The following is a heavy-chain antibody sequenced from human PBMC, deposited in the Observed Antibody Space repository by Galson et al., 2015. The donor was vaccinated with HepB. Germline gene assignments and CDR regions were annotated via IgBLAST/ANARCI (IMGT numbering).Heavy chain of an antibody. CDR2: ISSSGSNV. CDR1: GFSFSSYS. Sequence: SLRLSCAASGFSFSSYSMNWVRQAPGKGLEWVSYISSSGSNVYYADSVEGRFIISRDSAKYSLYLQINSLRDEDTAVYYCAGDRLGYYGMDVWGQGTTVTVSS. D-gene: IGHD6-19*01. J-gene: IGHJ6*02. CDR3: AGDRLGYYGMDV. V-gene: IGHV3-48*02.